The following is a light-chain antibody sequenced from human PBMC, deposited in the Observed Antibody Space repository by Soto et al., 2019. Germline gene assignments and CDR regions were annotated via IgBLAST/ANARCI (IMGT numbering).Light chain of an antibody. CDR1: TSNIGAGFD. Sequence: QAVVTQPPSVSGAPGQRVTISCTGNTSNIGAGFDVHWYQQFPGTAPKLVMYGNINRPSGVPDRFSGSKSGTSGSLAITALQAEDEADYYCQSYDSSLRVIFGGGTQLTVL. J-gene: IGLJ7*01. CDR3: QSYDSSLRVI. CDR2: GNI. V-gene: IGLV1-40*01.